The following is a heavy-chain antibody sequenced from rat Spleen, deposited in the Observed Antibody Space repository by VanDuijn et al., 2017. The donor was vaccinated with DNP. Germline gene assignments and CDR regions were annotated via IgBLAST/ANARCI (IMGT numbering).Heavy chain of an antibody. CDR3: ARHVDF. CDR2: ISPGGGNT. CDR1: GFTFSDYN. J-gene: IGHJ2*01. Sequence: EVQLVESGGGLVQPGRSLKLSCAASGFTFSDYNMAWVRQAPKKGLEWVAAISPGGGNTYYRDSVKGRFTISRDNAKSSLYLQMNSLRSEDTATYYCARHVDFWGQGVMVTVSS. V-gene: IGHV5-25*01.